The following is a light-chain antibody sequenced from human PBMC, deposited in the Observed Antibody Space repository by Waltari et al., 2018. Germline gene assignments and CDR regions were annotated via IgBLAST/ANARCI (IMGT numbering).Light chain of an antibody. V-gene: IGKV4-1*01. CDR2: WAS. CDR1: QSILYNSNDKNY. Sequence: IVMTQSPESLAVSLGERATINCKSSQSILYNSNDKNYLAWYQQKPGQPPKLLIYWASTRESGVPDRFSGNGSGTDFTLTISSLQAEDVAVYYCQQYYSRRTFGQGTKVEI. J-gene: IGKJ1*01. CDR3: QQYYSRRT.